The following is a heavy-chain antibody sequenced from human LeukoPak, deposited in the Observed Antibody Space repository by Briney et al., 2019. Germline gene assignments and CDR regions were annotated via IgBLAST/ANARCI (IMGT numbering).Heavy chain of an antibody. V-gene: IGHV1-18*01. CDR3: ARAARSYYNVGNFDY. CDR2: ISAYNGNT. D-gene: IGHD3-10*01. J-gene: IGHJ4*02. CDR1: GYTFTSYG. Sequence: GASVTVSCKASGYTFTSYGISWVRQAPGQGLEWMGWISAYNGNTNHAQKLQGRVTMTTDTSTSTAYMELRSLRSDDTAVYYCARAARSYYNVGNFDYWGQGTLVTVSS.